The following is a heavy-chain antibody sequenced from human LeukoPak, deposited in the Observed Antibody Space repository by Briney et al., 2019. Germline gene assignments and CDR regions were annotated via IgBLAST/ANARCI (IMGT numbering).Heavy chain of an antibody. CDR2: MNPNSGHT. D-gene: IGHD1-26*01. V-gene: IGHV1-8*01. CDR3: ARSFVGARKRNDY. Sequence: ASVKVSCKASGYTFTSDDIIWVRQASGQGLEWMGWMNPNSGHTGYAHKFQGRVTMTRSTSISTAYMELTSLTSEDSAVYYCARSFVGARKRNDYWGQGTLVTVSS. J-gene: IGHJ4*02. CDR1: GYTFTSDD.